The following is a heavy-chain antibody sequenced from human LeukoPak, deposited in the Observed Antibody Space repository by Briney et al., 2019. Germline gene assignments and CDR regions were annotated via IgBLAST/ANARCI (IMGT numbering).Heavy chain of an antibody. V-gene: IGHV3-74*01. CDR3: ARQGGVATISGFYYYYYMDV. CDR2: INSDGSST. J-gene: IGHJ6*03. D-gene: IGHD5-12*01. CDR1: GFTFSSYW. Sequence: GGSLRLSCAASGFTFSSYWMHWVRQAPGKGLVWVSRINSDGSSTSYADSVKGRFTISRDNAKNTQYLQMNSLRAEDTAVYYCARQGGVATISGFYYYYYMDVWGKGTTVTVSS.